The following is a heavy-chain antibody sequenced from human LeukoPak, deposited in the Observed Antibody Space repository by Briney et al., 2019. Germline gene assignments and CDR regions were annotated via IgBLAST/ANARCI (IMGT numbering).Heavy chain of an antibody. V-gene: IGHV5-51*01. D-gene: IGHD6-19*01. CDR3: ARTGYTSGWYVGSFDY. CDR1: GYNFIKYW. CDR2: IYPGDSDT. J-gene: IGHJ4*02. Sequence: GESLKISCKGSGYNFIKYWIGWVRQMPGKGLEWMGIIYPGDSDTKYSPSFQGQVTISADKSISTAYLQWSSLKASDTAMYYCARTGYTSGWYVGSFDYWGQGTLVTVSS.